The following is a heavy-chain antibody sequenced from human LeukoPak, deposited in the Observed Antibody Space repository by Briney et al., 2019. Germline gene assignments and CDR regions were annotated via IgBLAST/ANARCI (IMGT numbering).Heavy chain of an antibody. CDR2: ISGSGGIT. D-gene: IGHD3-10*01. V-gene: IGHV3-23*01. Sequence: GGSLRLSCAASGVTFSSYEMNWVRQAPGKGLEWVSAISGSGGITFHSDSVKGRFTISRDNSKNTLYLQMNGLGAEDTAVYFCAKNIRTGAYYYYYMDVWGKGTTVIVSS. CDR3: AKNIRTGAYYYYYMDV. CDR1: GVTFSSYE. J-gene: IGHJ6*03.